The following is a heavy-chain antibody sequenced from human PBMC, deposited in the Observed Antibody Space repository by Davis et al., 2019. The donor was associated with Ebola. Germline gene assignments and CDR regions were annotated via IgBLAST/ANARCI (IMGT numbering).Heavy chain of an antibody. D-gene: IGHD1-26*01. CDR3: ARDGGTVAPIVGAAELNFDI. V-gene: IGHV3-11*04. J-gene: IGHJ3*02. CDR2: ISSSGSTI. CDR1: GFTFSDYC. Sequence: GESLKISCAASGFTFSDYCMSWIRQAPGKGLEWVSYISSSGSTIYYADSVKGRFTISRDNAKNSLYLQMNSLRAEDTAVYYCARDGGTVAPIVGAAELNFDIWGQGTMVTVSS.